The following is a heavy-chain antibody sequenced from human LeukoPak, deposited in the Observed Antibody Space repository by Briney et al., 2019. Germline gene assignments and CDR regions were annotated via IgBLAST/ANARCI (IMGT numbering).Heavy chain of an antibody. CDR3: ARRNWVFDY. Sequence: SETLSLTCSVSGGSISSSGYYWGWLRQPPGKGLEWIASIYYSGSTYYNPSLESRVTISRDTSKNQFSLKLYSVTAADTAVYYCARRNWVFDYWGQGTLVTVSS. D-gene: IGHD7-27*01. V-gene: IGHV4-39*01. CDR1: GGSISSSGYY. CDR2: IYYSGST. J-gene: IGHJ4*02.